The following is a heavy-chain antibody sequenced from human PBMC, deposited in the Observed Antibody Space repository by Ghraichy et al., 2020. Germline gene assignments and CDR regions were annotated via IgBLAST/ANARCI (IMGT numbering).Heavy chain of an antibody. CDR2: ISGSGGYT. V-gene: IGHV3-23*01. CDR3: AKKGIIAASGPIAS. Sequence: GGSLRLSCAASGFTFSTYAMSWVRQAPGKGLEWVSAISGSGGYTYYADSVKGRFTISRDNSENTLYLQMNSLRAEDTAVYKCAKKGIIAASGPIASWGQGTLVTVSS. CDR1: GFTFSTYA. D-gene: IGHD6-13*01. J-gene: IGHJ4*02.